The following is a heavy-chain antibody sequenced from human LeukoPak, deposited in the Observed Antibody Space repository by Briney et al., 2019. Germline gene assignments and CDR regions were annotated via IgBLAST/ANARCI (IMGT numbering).Heavy chain of an antibody. D-gene: IGHD2-2*01. CDR2: INPNGGDT. Sequence: EASVKVSCKAAGYNFPAYITHWVRQAPGQGLEWMGRINPNGGDTNYAQKFQGRVTMASDTSISTAYMELNSLMSDDTAVYYCVRVGFTTSWSNFDYWGQGTLVTVSS. CDR1: GYNFPAYI. V-gene: IGHV1-2*06. CDR3: VRVGFTTSWSNFDY. J-gene: IGHJ4*02.